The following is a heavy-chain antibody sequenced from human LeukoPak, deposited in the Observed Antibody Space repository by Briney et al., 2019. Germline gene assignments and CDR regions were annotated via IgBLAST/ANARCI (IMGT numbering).Heavy chain of an antibody. J-gene: IGHJ4*02. V-gene: IGHV3-23*01. CDR2: ISGSGGST. D-gene: IGHD5-24*01. CDR3: ASIPPPDGYNWDGGDY. CDR1: GFTFSSYA. Sequence: GGSLRLSCAASGFTFSSYAMSWVRQAPGKGLEWVSAISGSGGSTYYADSVKGRFTISRDNAKNSLYLKMNSLRAEDTAVYYCASIPPPDGYNWDGGDYWGQGTLVTVSS.